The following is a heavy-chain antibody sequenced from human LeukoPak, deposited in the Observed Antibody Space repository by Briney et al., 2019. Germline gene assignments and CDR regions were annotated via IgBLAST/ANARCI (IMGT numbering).Heavy chain of an antibody. CDR1: GFTFSSYA. D-gene: IGHD6-13*01. CDR2: ISYDGANK. J-gene: IGHJ4*02. CDR3: AAAGHY. V-gene: IGHV3-30-3*01. Sequence: GRSLRLSCAASGFTFSSYAMHWVRQAPGKGLEWVAVISYDGANKYYADSVKGRFTISRDNSKNTLYLQMNSLRAEDTAVYYCAAAGHYWGQGTLVTVSS.